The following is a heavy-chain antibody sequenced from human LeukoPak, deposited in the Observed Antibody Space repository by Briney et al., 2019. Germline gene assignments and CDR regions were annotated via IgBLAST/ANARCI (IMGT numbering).Heavy chain of an antibody. V-gene: IGHV3-21*01. D-gene: IGHD3-3*01. CDR3: ARADIHFTILHS. Sequence: GGSLRLSCVGFGFTFSSYSMNWVRQAPGKGLEWVSSISGSSSYIDYAGSVKGRFTISRDNAKNSLYLQMNSLRAEDTAVYYCARADIHFTILHSWGQGTLVTVSS. J-gene: IGHJ4*02. CDR1: GFTFSSYS. CDR2: ISGSSSYI.